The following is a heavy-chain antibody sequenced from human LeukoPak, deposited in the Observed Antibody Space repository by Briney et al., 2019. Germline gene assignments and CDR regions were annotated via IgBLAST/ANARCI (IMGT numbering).Heavy chain of an antibody. D-gene: IGHD5-12*01. J-gene: IGHJ6*03. Sequence: PSETLSLTCTVSGGSISSYYWSWIRQPPGKGLEWIGYIYYSGSTNYNPSLKSRVTISVDTSKNQFSLKLSSVTAADTAVYYCARGDSGYDSGYYYYYMDVWGKGTTVTVSS. CDR3: ARGDSGYDSGYYYYYMDV. V-gene: IGHV4-59*12. CDR1: GGSISSYY. CDR2: IYYSGST.